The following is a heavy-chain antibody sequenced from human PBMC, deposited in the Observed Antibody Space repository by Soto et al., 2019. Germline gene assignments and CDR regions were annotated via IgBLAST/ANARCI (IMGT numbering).Heavy chain of an antibody. CDR1: GFIFGNYM. Sequence: EVQLLVSGGGLVQPGESLRLSCAVSGFIFGNYMMTWVRQAPGKGLEWVSTIRDGGESTYYADSVKGRFTISRDNSKNTLYLQMDSLGVEDTAVYYCAPHVHCSGGSCHYDAFDIRGQGTMVTVSS. D-gene: IGHD2-15*01. CDR2: IRDGGEST. V-gene: IGHV3-23*01. CDR3: APHVHCSGGSCHYDAFDI. J-gene: IGHJ3*02.